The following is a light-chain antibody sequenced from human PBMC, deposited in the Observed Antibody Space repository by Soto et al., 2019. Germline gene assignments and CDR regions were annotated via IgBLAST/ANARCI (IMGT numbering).Light chain of an antibody. CDR1: QSLSSNF. J-gene: IGKJ1*01. V-gene: IGKV3D-20*02. Sequence: IVLTQSPATLSLSPGERATLSCRASQSLSSNFLAWYQQKPGQPPRLLIYDSSTRATGFPDRFSGSGSGTDFTLTIIRLEPEDFAVYYCQQYSNWPTFGQGTKVDIK. CDR3: QQYSNWPT. CDR2: DSS.